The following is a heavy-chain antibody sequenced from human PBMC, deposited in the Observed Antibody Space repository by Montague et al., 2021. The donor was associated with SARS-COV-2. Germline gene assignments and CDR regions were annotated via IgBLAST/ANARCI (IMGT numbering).Heavy chain of an antibody. CDR1: GGSIDGNH. J-gene: IGHJ4*02. D-gene: IGHD4-23*01. Sequence: SETRSLTCTVSGGSIDGNHWTWVRQSPGKGLGWIGQIGSTNYNPSLESRISTSVDTSKSQFSLNLASVTAADSAIYYCAMLYGGGGGRGYWGQGTLVTVSS. CDR2: IGST. V-gene: IGHV4-59*01. CDR3: AMLYGGGGGRGY.